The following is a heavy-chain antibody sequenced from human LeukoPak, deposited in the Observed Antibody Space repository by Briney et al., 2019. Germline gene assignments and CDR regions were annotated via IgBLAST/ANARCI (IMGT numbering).Heavy chain of an antibody. CDR2: IYNVGTT. CDR3: ARENGYCSTASCPFGY. D-gene: IGHD2-2*01. J-gene: IGHJ4*02. V-gene: IGHV3-66*02. CDR1: GFTVSDSY. Sequence: WGSLTLSCAASGFTVSDSYRSWVRQAPGKGLEWVSDIYNVGTTDYAYSVRGRLTISRDNYKNTLYLRMNGLRPEDTDVYYCARENGYCSTASCPFGYWGQGTLVTVSP.